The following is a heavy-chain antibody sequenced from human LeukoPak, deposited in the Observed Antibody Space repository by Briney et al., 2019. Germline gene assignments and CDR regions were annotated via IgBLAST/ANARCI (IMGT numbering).Heavy chain of an antibody. CDR2: INPKSAGT. CDR1: GYTFIDYY. J-gene: IGHJ4*02. V-gene: IGHV1-2*02. CDR3: ARQHPQFTYSSLDS. Sequence: VASVKVSCKTSGYTFIDYYIHWVRQAPGQGLEWLGYINPKSAGTNYAQNFQGRVTMTTVTSISTAYMELNRLRSDDTAVYFCARQHPQFTYSSLDSWGQGTLVTVSS. D-gene: IGHD6-6*01.